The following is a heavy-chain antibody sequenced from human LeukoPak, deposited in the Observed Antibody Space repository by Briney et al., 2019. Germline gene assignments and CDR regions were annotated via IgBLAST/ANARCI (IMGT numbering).Heavy chain of an antibody. D-gene: IGHD2-2*01. J-gene: IGHJ4*02. Sequence: ASVKVSCKASGYTFTGYYMHWVRQAPGQGIEWMGWINPNSGGTNYAQKFQGRVTMTRDTSISTAYMELSRLRSDDTAVYYCARVVVVPAAIEPLGYWGQGTLVTVSS. CDR3: ARVVVVPAAIEPLGY. CDR2: INPNSGGT. V-gene: IGHV1-2*02. CDR1: GYTFTGYY.